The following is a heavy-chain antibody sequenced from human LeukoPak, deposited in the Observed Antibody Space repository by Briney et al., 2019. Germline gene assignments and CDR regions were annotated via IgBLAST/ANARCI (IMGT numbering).Heavy chain of an antibody. CDR2: ISAYDGHT. CDR3: ARYLRYCSSTSCYVWSSWFDP. J-gene: IGHJ5*02. Sequence: GASVKVSCRTSGFTFTTYGFCWVRQAPGQGLEWMGYISAYDGHTIYTQKFQGRVTMTTDRSTNTVYMDLRSLRSDDTAVYYCARYLRYCSSTSCYVWSSWFDPWGQGTLVTVSS. V-gene: IGHV1-18*01. D-gene: IGHD2-2*01. CDR1: GFTFTTYG.